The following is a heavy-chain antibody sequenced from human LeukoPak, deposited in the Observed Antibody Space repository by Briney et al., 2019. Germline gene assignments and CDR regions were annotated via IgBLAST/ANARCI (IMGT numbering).Heavy chain of an antibody. D-gene: IGHD2-2*01. CDR1: GYSISSGFL. V-gene: IGHV4-38-2*02. Sequence: SETLSLTSAVSGYSISSGFLWGWIRQPPGKGLEWIGSIYRSGNTYYNPSLKSRITMSVDTPKNQFSLKLSSVTAADTAVYYCARDPRWLTPDCNSIGCYVNWFDPWGQGTLVTVSS. J-gene: IGHJ5*02. CDR3: ARDPRWLTPDCNSIGCYVNWFDP. CDR2: IYRSGNT.